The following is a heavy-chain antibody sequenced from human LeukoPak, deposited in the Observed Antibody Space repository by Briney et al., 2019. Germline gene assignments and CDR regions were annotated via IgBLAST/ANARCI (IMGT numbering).Heavy chain of an antibody. Sequence: GGSLRLSCAASGFTFSSYWMHWVRQAPGKGLVWVSRINRDGSSTSYADSGNCRCANSTDNAKNTLKLQINSLRAGETTVYYCARMAGGIYYSYGMDVWGQGTTVTVS. CDR3: ARMAGGIYYSYGMDV. CDR2: INRDGSST. V-gene: IGHV3-74*01. D-gene: IGHD6-19*01. J-gene: IGHJ6*01. CDR1: GFTFSSYW.